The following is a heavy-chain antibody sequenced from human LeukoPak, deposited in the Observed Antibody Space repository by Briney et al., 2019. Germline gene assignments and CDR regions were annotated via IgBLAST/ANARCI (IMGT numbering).Heavy chain of an antibody. V-gene: IGHV3-9*01. CDR2: ISWNSGSI. CDR1: GFTFDDYA. J-gene: IGHJ4*02. CDR3: AKSYSSSWYYFDY. Sequence: GGSLRLSCAASGFTFDDYAMHWVRQAPGKGLEWVSGISWNSGSIGYADSVKGRFTISRDNAKNSLYLQMNSLRAEDTALYYCAKSYSSSWYYFDYWGQGTLVTVSS. D-gene: IGHD6-13*01.